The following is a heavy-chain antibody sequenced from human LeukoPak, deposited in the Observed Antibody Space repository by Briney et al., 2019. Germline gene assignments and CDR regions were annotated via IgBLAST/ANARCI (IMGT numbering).Heavy chain of an antibody. CDR3: ARVKGYRLERRWNFDY. J-gene: IGHJ4*02. Sequence: HPGGSLRLSCAASGFTFSGYAMHWVRQAPGKGLEWVAFVRYDGSDKYYADSVKGRLTISRDNSKNTVYLQMNSLRAEDTAVYYCARVKGYRLERRWNFDYWGQGTLVTVSS. CDR2: VRYDGSDK. CDR1: GFTFSGYA. D-gene: IGHD1-1*01. V-gene: IGHV3-30*02.